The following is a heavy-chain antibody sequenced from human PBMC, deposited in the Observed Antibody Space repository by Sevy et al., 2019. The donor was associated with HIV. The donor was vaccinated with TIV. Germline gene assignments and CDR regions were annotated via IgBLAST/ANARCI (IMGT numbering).Heavy chain of an antibody. Sequence: GGSLRLSCAASGFTFGPYAMSWFRQAPGKGLEWVAFIRGKPFGGTTEYAASVKDRFTISRDDSKSIAYLEMNSLKIEDTAVYYCAREAGAVLVVAANHFDYWGLGTLVTVSS. CDR3: AREAGAVLVVAANHFDY. CDR2: IRGKPFGGTT. CDR1: GFTFGPYA. J-gene: IGHJ4*02. D-gene: IGHD2-15*01. V-gene: IGHV3-49*03.